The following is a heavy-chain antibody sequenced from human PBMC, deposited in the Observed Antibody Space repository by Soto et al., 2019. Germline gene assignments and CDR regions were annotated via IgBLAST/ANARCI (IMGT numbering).Heavy chain of an antibody. Sequence: QVKLVESGGGVVQPGRSLRLSCVASGFTFSSYGMHWVRQAPGKGLEWVAVISYDGSNKYYADSVKGRFTISRDNSKNTLYLQMNILRAEDTAVYYCAKVSYDSSGYSIDYLGQGTLVTVSS. CDR2: ISYDGSNK. J-gene: IGHJ4*02. CDR3: AKVSYDSSGYSIDY. V-gene: IGHV3-30*18. D-gene: IGHD3-22*01. CDR1: GFTFSSYG.